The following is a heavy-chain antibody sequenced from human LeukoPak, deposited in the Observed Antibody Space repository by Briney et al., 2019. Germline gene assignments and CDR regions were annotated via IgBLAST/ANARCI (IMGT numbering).Heavy chain of an antibody. D-gene: IGHD3-3*01. CDR2: INPSGGST. CDR1: GYTFTSYY. CDR3: ARETARIYDFWSGSLPNSDY. Sequence: ASVKVSCKASGYTFTSYYMHWVRQAPGQGLEWMGIINPSGGSTSYAQKFQGRVTMTRDTSTSTVYMELSSLRSEDTAVYYCARETARIYDFWSGSLPNSDYWGQGTLVTVSS. J-gene: IGHJ4*02. V-gene: IGHV1-46*01.